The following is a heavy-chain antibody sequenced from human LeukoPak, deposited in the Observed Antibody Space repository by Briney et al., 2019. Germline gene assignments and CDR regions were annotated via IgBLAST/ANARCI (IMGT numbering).Heavy chain of an antibody. D-gene: IGHD3-22*01. CDR3: ARDGRDYYDSSGYFYYGMDV. CDR2: ISSSSSYI. CDR1: GFTFSSYS. Sequence: PGGSLRLSCAASGFTFSSYSMNWVRQAPGKGLEWVSSISSSSSYIYYADSVKGRFTISRDNAKNSLYLQMNSLRAEDTAVYYCARDGRDYYDSSGYFYYGMDVWGQGTTVTVSS. V-gene: IGHV3-21*01. J-gene: IGHJ6*02.